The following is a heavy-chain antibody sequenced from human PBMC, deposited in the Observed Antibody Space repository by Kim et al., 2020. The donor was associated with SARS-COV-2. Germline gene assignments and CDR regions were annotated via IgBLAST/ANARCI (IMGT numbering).Heavy chain of an antibody. CDR3: ARDRGIVATMVYYYYYYGMDV. Sequence: GGSLRLSCAASGFTFSSYWMHWVRQAPGKGLVWVSRINSDGSSTSYADSVKGRFTISRDNAKNTLYLQMNSLRVEDTAVYYCARDRGIVATMVYYYYYYGMDVWGQGTTVTVSS. CDR1: GFTFSSYW. V-gene: IGHV3-74*01. J-gene: IGHJ6*02. CDR2: INSDGSST. D-gene: IGHD5-12*01.